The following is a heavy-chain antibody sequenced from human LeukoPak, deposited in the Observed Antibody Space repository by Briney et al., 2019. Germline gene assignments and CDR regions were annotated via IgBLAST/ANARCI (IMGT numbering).Heavy chain of an antibody. Sequence: GGSLRLSCVASGFTLSSYWMNWVRQDPRKGLVWVSRINGDGRNINYADSVRGRFTISRENSKNTLYLQMNRLRPEDTAVYYCAKDPGAYCGGDCYSWLPAGEFDYWGQGTLVTVSS. J-gene: IGHJ4*02. CDR2: INGDGRNI. V-gene: IGHV3-74*01. D-gene: IGHD2-21*02. CDR3: AKDPGAYCGGDCYSWLPAGEFDY. CDR1: GFTLSSYW.